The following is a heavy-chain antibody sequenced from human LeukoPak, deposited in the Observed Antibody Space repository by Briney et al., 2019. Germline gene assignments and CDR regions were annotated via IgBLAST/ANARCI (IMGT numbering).Heavy chain of an antibody. CDR2: IHTSGST. CDR1: GGSISSGSSY. CDR3: ARGRFFDGDNWFDP. D-gene: IGHD3-3*01. V-gene: IGHV4-61*02. Sequence: SETLSLTCTVSGGSISSGSSYWSWIRLPAGKGLEWIGRIHTSGSTNYNPSLKSRVTISVDTSKNQFSLKLSSVTAADTAVYYCARGRFFDGDNWFDPWGQGTLVTVSS. J-gene: IGHJ5*02.